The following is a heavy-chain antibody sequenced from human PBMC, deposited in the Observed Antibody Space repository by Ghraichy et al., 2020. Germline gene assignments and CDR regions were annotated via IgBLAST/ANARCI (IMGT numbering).Heavy chain of an antibody. V-gene: IGHV3-11*01. D-gene: IGHD5-18*01. CDR3: TRGPLVDTTVGFDYSFDY. J-gene: IGHJ4*02. Sequence: SCTASGFTFSDFHMSWIRQAPGKGPEWVSYIMDSGSTTHYADYVKARFTISRDNAKNLMFLQMNDLRAEDTAVYYCTRGPLVDTTVGFDYSFDYWGQGTLITVSS. CDR2: IMDSGSTT. CDR1: GFTFSDFH.